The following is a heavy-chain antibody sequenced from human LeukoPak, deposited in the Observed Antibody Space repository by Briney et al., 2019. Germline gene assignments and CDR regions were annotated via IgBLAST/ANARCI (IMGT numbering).Heavy chain of an antibody. CDR1: GGTFSSYA. V-gene: IGHV1-69*01. CDR2: IIPILGTA. CDR3: ARGQTRYYYYMDV. D-gene: IGHD1-1*01. J-gene: IGHJ6*03. Sequence: SVKVSCKASGGTFSSYAISWVRQAPGQGLEWMGGIIPILGTANYAQKFQGRVTITADESTSTAYMELSSLRSEDTAVYYCARGQTRYYYYMDVWGKGTTVTISS.